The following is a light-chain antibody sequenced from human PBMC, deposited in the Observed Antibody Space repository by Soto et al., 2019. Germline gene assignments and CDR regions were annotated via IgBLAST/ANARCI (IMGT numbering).Light chain of an antibody. CDR3: QQRSNWPLT. CDR1: QSVSSY. Sequence: EIVLTQSPATLSLSPGERATLSCRASQSVSSYLAWYQQKPGQAPRLLIYDASNKATGVPARFSGSRSGTDFTLILSSLEPEDFAVYYCQQRSNWPLTFGGGTMVEIK. J-gene: IGKJ4*01. V-gene: IGKV3-11*01. CDR2: DAS.